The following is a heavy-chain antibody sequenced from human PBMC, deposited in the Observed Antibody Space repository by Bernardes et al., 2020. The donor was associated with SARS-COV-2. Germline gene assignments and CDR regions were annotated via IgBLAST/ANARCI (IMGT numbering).Heavy chain of an antibody. D-gene: IGHD2-15*01. CDR3: AKDKGGGSTEPSDY. CDR1: GFTFTSHA. CDR2: IRGSGDST. V-gene: IGHV3-23*01. Sequence: GGTLRLSCAGSGFTFTSHAMSWVRKAPGKGLEWVSAIRGSGDSTYYADSVKGRFTISRDISKNTLYLQMNSLRAEDTALYYCAKDKGGGSTEPSDYWGQGTLVTVSS. J-gene: IGHJ4*02.